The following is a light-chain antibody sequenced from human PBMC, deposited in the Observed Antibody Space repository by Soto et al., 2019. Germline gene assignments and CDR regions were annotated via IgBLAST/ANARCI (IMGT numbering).Light chain of an antibody. CDR1: SGDVGGYNY. V-gene: IGLV2-11*01. J-gene: IGLJ1*01. CDR2: DVS. CDR3: CSYAGNSYV. Sequence: QCVLTQPRSVSGSPGQSVTISCTGTSGDVGGYNYVSWYQQHPGEAPKLMIYDVSKRPSGVPDRFSGSKSGNTASLTISGLQAEDEADYYCCSYAGNSYVFGTGTKVTVL.